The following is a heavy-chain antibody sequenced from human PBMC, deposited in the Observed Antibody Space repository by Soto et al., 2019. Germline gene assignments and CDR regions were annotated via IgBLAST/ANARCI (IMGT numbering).Heavy chain of an antibody. CDR2: IDPSDSYT. CDR1: GYSFTSYW. J-gene: IGHJ6*02. CDR3: ARHGHYDFWSFYGMDV. Sequence: GESMKISCKGSGYSFTSYWISWVRQMPGKGLEWMGRIDPSDSYTNYSPSFQGRVTISADKSISTAYLQWSSLKASDTAMYYCARHGHYDFWSFYGMDVWGQGTTVTVSS. V-gene: IGHV5-10-1*01. D-gene: IGHD3-3*01.